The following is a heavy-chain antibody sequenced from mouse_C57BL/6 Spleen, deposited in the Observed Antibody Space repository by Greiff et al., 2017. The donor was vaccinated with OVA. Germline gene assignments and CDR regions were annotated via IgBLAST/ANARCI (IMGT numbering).Heavy chain of an antibody. CDR3: ASSTYDGYYCYVDY. D-gene: IGHD2-3*01. V-gene: IGHV5-4*01. J-gene: IGHJ2*01. Sequence: EVHLVESGGGLVKPGGSLKLSCAASGFTFSSYAMSWVRQTPEKRLEWVATISDGGSYTYYPDNVKGRFTISRDNAKNNLYLKMSQMKSEDTARYYCASSTYDGYYCYVDYWGQGTTLTVSS. CDR1: GFTFSSYA. CDR2: ISDGGSYT.